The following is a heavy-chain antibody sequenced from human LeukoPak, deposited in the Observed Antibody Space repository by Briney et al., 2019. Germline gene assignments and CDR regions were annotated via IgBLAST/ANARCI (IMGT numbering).Heavy chain of an antibody. Sequence: GGSLILSCAASGFTFSSYAMSWVRQAPGKGLEWVSAISGSGGSTYYADSVKGRFTISRDNSKNTLYLQMNSLRAEDTAVYYCAKGLTMVRGVIDGMDVWGQGTPVTVSS. CDR2: ISGSGGST. V-gene: IGHV3-23*01. CDR3: AKGLTMVRGVIDGMDV. J-gene: IGHJ6*02. CDR1: GFTFSSYA. D-gene: IGHD3-10*01.